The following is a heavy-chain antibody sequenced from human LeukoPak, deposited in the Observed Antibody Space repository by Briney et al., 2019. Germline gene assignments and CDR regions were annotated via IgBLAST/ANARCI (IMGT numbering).Heavy chain of an antibody. V-gene: IGHV1-69*13. CDR3: ARGPQVGAFDL. CDR1: GYTFTSYY. J-gene: IGHJ3*01. D-gene: IGHD1-26*01. Sequence: AASVKVSCKASGYTFTSYYIHWVRQAPGQGLEWMGGIIPIFTTANYAQKFQGRVTITADESTSTAYMELSSLRSEDTAVYYCARGPQVGAFDLWGQGTMVTVSS. CDR2: IIPIFTTA.